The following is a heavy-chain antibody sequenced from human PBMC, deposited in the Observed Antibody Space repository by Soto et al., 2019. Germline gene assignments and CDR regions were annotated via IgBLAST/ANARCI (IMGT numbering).Heavy chain of an antibody. D-gene: IGHD6-6*01. CDR2: ISGSGGST. Sequence: GGSLRLSCAASGFTFSSYAMSWVRQAPGKGLEWVSAISGSGGSTYYADSVKGRFTISRDNPKNTLYLQMNSLRAEDTAVYYCAKEISRIAARPNWFDPWGQGTLVTVSS. J-gene: IGHJ5*02. CDR3: AKEISRIAARPNWFDP. V-gene: IGHV3-23*01. CDR1: GFTFSSYA.